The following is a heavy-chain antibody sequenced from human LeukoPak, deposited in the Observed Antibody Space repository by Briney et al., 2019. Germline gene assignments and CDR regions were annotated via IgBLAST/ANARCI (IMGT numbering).Heavy chain of an antibody. D-gene: IGHD5-24*01. CDR2: IYHDGTT. V-gene: IGHV4-38-2*02. Sequence: SETLSLTCTVSGYAISSGYYWGWIRQTPGTGLEWIAKIYHDGTTHYNPSLKSRVTVSVDTSKNQLSLKLNSVTAADTAVYYCAGTPRWLQFDSWGQGTLVTVSS. CDR1: GYAISSGYY. CDR3: AGTPRWLQFDS. J-gene: IGHJ4*02.